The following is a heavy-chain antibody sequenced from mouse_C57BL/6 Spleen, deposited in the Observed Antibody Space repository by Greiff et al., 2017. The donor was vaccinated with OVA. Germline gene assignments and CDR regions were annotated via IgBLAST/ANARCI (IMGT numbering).Heavy chain of an antibody. CDR1: GYSFTGYY. CDR3: ARRIYYGNYDWYFDV. J-gene: IGHJ1*03. D-gene: IGHD2-1*01. Sequence: EVQLQQSGPELVKPGASVKISCKASGYSFTGYYLNWVKQSPEKSLEWIGEINPSTGGTTYNQKFKAKATLTVDKSSSTAYMQLKSLSSEDSAVYYWARRIYYGNYDWYFDVWGTGTTVTVSS. CDR2: INPSTGGT. V-gene: IGHV1-42*01.